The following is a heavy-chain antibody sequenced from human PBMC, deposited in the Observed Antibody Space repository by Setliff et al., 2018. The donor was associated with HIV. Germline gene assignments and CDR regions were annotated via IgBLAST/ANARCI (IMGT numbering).Heavy chain of an antibody. J-gene: IGHJ3*02. CDR2: IYTNGYT. Sequence: PSETLSLTCTVPGGSISSDNYYWTWIRQSAGKGLEWIGHIYTNGYTNYNPSLKSRVTISFDTSQNQFSLKLSSVTAADTAVFYCARAPPGIQNDAFDIWGQGAMVTVSS. V-gene: IGHV4-61*09. CDR1: GGSISSDNYY. CDR3: ARAPPGIQNDAFDI.